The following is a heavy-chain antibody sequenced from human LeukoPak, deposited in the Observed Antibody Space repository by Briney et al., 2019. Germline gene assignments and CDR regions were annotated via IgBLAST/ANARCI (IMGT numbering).Heavy chain of an antibody. CDR1: GFTFSSYS. CDR3: ARDESSGWENSWFDP. CDR2: ISSSSSYI. Sequence: GGSLRLSCAASGFTFSSYSMNWVRQAPGKGLEWVSSISSSSSYIYYADSVKGRFTISRDNAKNSLYLQMNSLRAEDTAVYYCARDESSGWENSWFDPWGQGTLVTVSS. D-gene: IGHD6-19*01. V-gene: IGHV3-21*01. J-gene: IGHJ5*02.